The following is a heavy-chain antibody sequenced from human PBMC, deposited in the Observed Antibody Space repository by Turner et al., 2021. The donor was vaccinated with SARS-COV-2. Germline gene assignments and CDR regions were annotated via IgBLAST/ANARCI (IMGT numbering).Heavy chain of an antibody. CDR1: GFTFSSYG. Sequence: QVQLVESGGGVVQPGRSLRLSCAASGFTFSSYGMHWVRQAPGKGLEWVAVRWYDGSNKYYADSVKGRFTISRDNSKNTLYPQMNSLRAEDTAVYYCARDRGLSYDFWSAYYESWFDPWGQGTLVTVSS. J-gene: IGHJ5*02. D-gene: IGHD3-3*01. CDR3: ARDRGLSYDFWSAYYESWFDP. CDR2: RWYDGSNK. V-gene: IGHV3-33*01.